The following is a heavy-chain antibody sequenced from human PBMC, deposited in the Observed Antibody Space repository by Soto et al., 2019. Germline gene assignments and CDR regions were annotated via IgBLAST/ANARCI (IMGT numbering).Heavy chain of an antibody. CDR3: TRYDSGALDY. Sequence: SETLSLTCTVSGGSISSYYWSWIRQPPGKGLEWIGYIYYSGSTCYNPSLKSRVTISVDTSKNQFSLKLTSVTAADTAVYYCTRYDSGALDYWGQGTLVTVSS. CDR1: GGSISSYY. CDR2: IYYSGST. J-gene: IGHJ4*02. D-gene: IGHD3-10*01. V-gene: IGHV4-59*08.